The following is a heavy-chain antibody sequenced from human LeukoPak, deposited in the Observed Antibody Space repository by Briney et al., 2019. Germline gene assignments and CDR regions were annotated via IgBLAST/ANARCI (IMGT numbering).Heavy chain of an antibody. D-gene: IGHD4-17*01. CDR1: GYTFTSYY. V-gene: IGHV1-46*01. CDR3: ARRYGNDAFDI. Sequence: ASVKVSCKASGYTFTSYYIHWVRQAPGQGLEWTGIISPSGGGANYAQKFQGRVTMTRDTSTSTVYMELSSLRSEDTAVYYCARRYGNDAFDIWGQGTMVTVSS. CDR2: ISPSGGGA. J-gene: IGHJ3*02.